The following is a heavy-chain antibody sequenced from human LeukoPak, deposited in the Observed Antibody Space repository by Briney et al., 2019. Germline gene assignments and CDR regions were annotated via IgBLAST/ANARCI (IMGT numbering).Heavy chain of an antibody. V-gene: IGHV3-74*01. CDR1: GFTFSSYW. Sequence: PGGSLRLSCAASGFTFSSYWMHWVRQAPGKGLVWVSRIKNDGSSTIYADSVRGRFSISRDNAKNSLYLQMNSLRAEDTALYYCARVGRGADIVLMVYYYFDYWGQGTLVTVSS. CDR2: IKNDGSST. J-gene: IGHJ4*02. D-gene: IGHD2-8*01. CDR3: ARVGRGADIVLMVYYYFDY.